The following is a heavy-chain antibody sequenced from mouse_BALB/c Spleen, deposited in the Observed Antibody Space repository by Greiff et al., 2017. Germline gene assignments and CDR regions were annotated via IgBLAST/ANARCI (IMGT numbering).Heavy chain of an antibody. D-gene: IGHD1-1*01. CDR3: ARDHYGSSYFDY. J-gene: IGHJ2*01. CDR2: ISSGGSYT. Sequence: EVQRVESGGGLVKPGGSLKLSCAASGFTFSSYAMSWVRQTPEKRLEWVASISSGGSYTYYPDTVTGRFTISRDNAKNTLYLEMSSLRSEDTAMYYCARDHYGSSYFDYWGQGTTLTVSS. V-gene: IGHV5-9-4*01. CDR1: GFTFSSYA.